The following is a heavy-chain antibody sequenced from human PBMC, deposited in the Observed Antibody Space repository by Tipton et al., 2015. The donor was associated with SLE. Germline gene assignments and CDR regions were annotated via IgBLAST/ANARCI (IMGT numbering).Heavy chain of an antibody. CDR1: GYNFPNYW. CDR3: ARHQREMSTVCAFDI. Sequence: QLVQSGAVVKKPGESLKISCQGSGYNFPNYWIGWVRQMPGKGLEWVGIIYPDDSDSRYSPSFQGQVTISADKSIPTAYLQWSSLKASDTAMYYRARHQREMSTVCAFDIWGQGTMVSVSS. CDR2: IYPDDSDS. V-gene: IGHV5-51*01. D-gene: IGHD5-24*01. J-gene: IGHJ3*02.